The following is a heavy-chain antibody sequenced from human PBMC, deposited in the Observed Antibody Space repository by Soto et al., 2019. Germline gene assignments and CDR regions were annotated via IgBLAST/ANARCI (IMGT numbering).Heavy chain of an antibody. CDR2: IYYSGST. J-gene: IGHJ4*02. Sequence: PSETLSLTCTVSGGSISSYYWSWIRQPPGKGLEWIGYIYYSGSTNYNPSLKSRVTISVDTSKNQFSLKLSSVTAADTAVYYCAREKPDSSWLDYWGQGTLVTVSS. D-gene: IGHD6-13*01. CDR1: GGSISSYY. V-gene: IGHV4-59*01. CDR3: AREKPDSSWLDY.